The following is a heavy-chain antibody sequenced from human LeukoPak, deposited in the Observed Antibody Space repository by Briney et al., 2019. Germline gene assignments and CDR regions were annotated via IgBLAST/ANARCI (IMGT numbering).Heavy chain of an antibody. Sequence: GGSLRLSCAASGFTFSSYWMSWVRQAPGKGLEWVANIKQDGSEKYYVDSVKGRFTISRDSAKNSLYLQMNSLRAEDTAVYYCAKDGSGVAGAWFDPWGQGTLVTVSS. V-gene: IGHV3-7*03. CDR3: AKDGSGVAGAWFDP. CDR1: GFTFSSYW. D-gene: IGHD6-19*01. CDR2: IKQDGSEK. J-gene: IGHJ5*02.